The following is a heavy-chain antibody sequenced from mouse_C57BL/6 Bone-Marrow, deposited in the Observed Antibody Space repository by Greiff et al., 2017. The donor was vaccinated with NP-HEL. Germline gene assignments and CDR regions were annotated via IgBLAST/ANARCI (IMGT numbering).Heavy chain of an antibody. D-gene: IGHD4-1*01. J-gene: IGHJ4*01. V-gene: IGHV1-52*01. CDR2: IDPSDSET. CDR1: GYTFTSYW. Sequence: VQLQQPGAELVRPGSSVKLSCKASGYTFTSYWMHWVKQRPIQGLEWIGNIDPSDSETHYNQKFKDKATLTVDKSSSTAYMQLSSLTSEDSAVYYCASEPGTGYYAMVYWGQGTSVTVSS. CDR3: ASEPGTGYYAMVY.